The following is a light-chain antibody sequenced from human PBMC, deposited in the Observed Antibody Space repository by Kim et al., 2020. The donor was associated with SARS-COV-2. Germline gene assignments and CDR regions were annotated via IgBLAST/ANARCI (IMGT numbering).Light chain of an antibody. CDR3: QQSYSTVT. Sequence: DIQMTQSPSSLSASVGDRVTITCRASQNINTYLNWYQQKPGKPPNLLIFAASTLQSGVPSRFSGSGSGTDFTLTISSLQPEDFSTYYCQQSYSTVTFGGGTKVDIK. J-gene: IGKJ4*01. V-gene: IGKV1-39*01. CDR1: QNINTY. CDR2: AAS.